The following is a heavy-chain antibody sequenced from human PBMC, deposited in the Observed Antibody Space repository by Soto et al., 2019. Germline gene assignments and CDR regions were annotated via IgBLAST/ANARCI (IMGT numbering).Heavy chain of an antibody. CDR3: ASNQCIPFDY. D-gene: IGHD2-8*01. V-gene: IGHV4-4*02. J-gene: IGHJ4*02. CDR1: GGSISSSNW. Sequence: QVQLQEPGPGLVKPSGTLSLTCAFSGGSISSSNWWSWVRQPPGKGPEWIGEIYHSGSTNYNPSRKSRVTISVAKSKNQFALKVSSVTAADTAVYYCASNQCIPFDYWGQRTLVTVSS. CDR2: IYHSGST.